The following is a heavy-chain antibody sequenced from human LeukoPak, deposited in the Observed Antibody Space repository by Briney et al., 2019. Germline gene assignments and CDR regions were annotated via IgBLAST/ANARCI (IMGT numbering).Heavy chain of an antibody. V-gene: IGHV3-23*01. CDR1: GFTFSSYA. J-gene: IGHJ3*02. Sequence: PGGSLRLSCAASGFTFSSYAMSWVRQAPGKGLEWVSAISGSGGSTYYADSVKGGFTISRDNSKNTLYLQMNSLRAEDTAVYYCAKYYYGSGSPWIDAFDIWGQGTMVTVSS. CDR3: AKYYYGSGSPWIDAFDI. CDR2: ISGSGGST. D-gene: IGHD3-10*01.